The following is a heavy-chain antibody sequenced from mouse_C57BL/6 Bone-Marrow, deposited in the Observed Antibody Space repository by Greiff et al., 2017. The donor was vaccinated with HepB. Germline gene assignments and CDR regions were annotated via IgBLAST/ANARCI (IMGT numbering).Heavy chain of an antibody. CDR1: GFTFSDYY. CDR2: INYDGSST. J-gene: IGHJ2*01. V-gene: IGHV5-16*01. Sequence: DVKLVESEGGLVQPGSSMKLSCTASGFTFSDYYMAWVRQVPEKGLEWVANINYDGSSTYYLDSLKSRFIISRDNAKNILYLQMSSLKSEDTATYYCARDPYGSYYFDYWGQGTTLTVSS. CDR3: ARDPYGSYYFDY. D-gene: IGHD1-1*01.